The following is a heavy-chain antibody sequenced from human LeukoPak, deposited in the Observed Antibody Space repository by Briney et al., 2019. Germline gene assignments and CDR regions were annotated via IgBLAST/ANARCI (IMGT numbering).Heavy chain of an antibody. D-gene: IGHD2-21*01. CDR3: ARGGAQYCGGDCSNFDY. J-gene: IGHJ4*02. CDR2: ISGSGGST. CDR1: GFTFSSYA. V-gene: IGHV3-23*01. Sequence: GGSLRLSCAASGFTFSSYAMSWVRQAPGKGLEWVSAISGSGGSTYYADSVKGRFTISRDNAKNSLYLQMNSLRAEDTAVYYCARGGAQYCGGDCSNFDYWGQGTLVTVSS.